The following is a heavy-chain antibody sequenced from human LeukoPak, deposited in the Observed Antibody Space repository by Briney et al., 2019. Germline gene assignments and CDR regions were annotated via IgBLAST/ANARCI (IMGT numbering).Heavy chain of an antibody. V-gene: IGHV3-30*18. Sequence: GGSLRLSCAASRFTFSSFDMHWVRQAPAKGLEWVAIISYDGSNKYYADSVKGRFTISRDNSKNTLYLQMNSLRAEDTAVYYCAKSTTVTQRGYFDYWGQGTLVTVSS. CDR1: RFTFSSFD. CDR2: ISYDGSNK. J-gene: IGHJ4*02. D-gene: IGHD4-17*01. CDR3: AKSTTVTQRGYFDY.